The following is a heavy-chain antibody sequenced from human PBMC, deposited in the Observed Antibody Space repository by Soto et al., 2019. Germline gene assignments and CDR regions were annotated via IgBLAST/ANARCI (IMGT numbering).Heavy chain of an antibody. CDR1: GGSFSGYY. V-gene: IGHV4-34*01. CDR2: INHSGST. CDR3: ARDEVTMVRGVMGYYYYYGMDV. D-gene: IGHD3-10*01. Sequence: SETLSLTCAIYGGSFSGYYWSWIRQPPGKGLEWIGEINHSGSTNYNPSLKSRVTISVDTSKNQFSLKLSSVTAADTAVYYCARDEVTMVRGVMGYYYYYGMDVWGQGTTVT. J-gene: IGHJ6*02.